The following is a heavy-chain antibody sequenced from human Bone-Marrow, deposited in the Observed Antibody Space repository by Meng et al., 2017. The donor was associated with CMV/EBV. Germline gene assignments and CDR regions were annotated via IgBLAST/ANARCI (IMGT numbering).Heavy chain of an antibody. Sequence: ASVQVSCKASGYTFTSYDINWVRQATGQGLEWMGWMNPNSGNTGYAQKFQGRVTMTRNTSISTAYMELSSLRSEDTAVYYCATYGGRPLPWGYGAFDIWGQGTMVTVSS. CDR3: ATYGGRPLPWGYGAFDI. J-gene: IGHJ3*02. V-gene: IGHV1-8*01. CDR2: MNPNSGNT. CDR1: GYTFTSYD. D-gene: IGHD4-23*01.